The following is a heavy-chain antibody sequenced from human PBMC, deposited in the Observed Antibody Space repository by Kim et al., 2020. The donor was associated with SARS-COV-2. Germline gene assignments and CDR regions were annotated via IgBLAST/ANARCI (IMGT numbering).Heavy chain of an antibody. J-gene: IGHJ3*02. D-gene: IGHD3-10*01. CDR3: EKDRDYGDAFDI. V-gene: IGHV3-23*01. Sequence: YYADSGKGRFTISRDNSKNTLYLQMNSLGAEDTAVYYCEKDRDYGDAFDIWGQGTMVTVSS.